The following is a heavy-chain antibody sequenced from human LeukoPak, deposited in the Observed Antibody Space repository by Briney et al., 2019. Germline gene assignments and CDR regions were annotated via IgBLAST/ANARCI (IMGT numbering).Heavy chain of an antibody. CDR3: ARARIAAAGHNWFDP. J-gene: IGHJ5*02. CDR2: MNPNSGNT. CDR1: GYTFTSYD. Sequence: ASVKVSCKASGYTFTSYDINWVRQATGQGLEWVGWMNPNSGNTGYAQKFQGRVTMTRNASISTAYMELSSLRSEDTAVYYCARARIAAAGHNWFDPWGQGTLVTVSS. V-gene: IGHV1-8*01. D-gene: IGHD6-13*01.